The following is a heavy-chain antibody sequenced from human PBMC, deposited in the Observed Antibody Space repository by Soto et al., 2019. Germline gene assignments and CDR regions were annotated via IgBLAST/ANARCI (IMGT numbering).Heavy chain of an antibody. J-gene: IGHJ3*02. CDR1: GGTFSSYA. CDR2: IIPIFGTA. CDR3: ARVSQKDYYDSSGYLGSRAFDI. Sequence: GASVKVSCKASGGTFSSYAISWVRQAPGQGLEWMGGIIPIFGTANYAQKFQGRVTITADESTSTAYMELSSLRSEDTAVYYCARVSQKDYYDSSGYLGSRAFDIWG. D-gene: IGHD3-22*01. V-gene: IGHV1-69*13.